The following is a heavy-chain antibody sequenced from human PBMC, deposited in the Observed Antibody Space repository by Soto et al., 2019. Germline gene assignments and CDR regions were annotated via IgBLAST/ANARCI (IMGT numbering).Heavy chain of an antibody. Sequence: PSETLSLTCAVYGGSFSGYYWSWIRQPPGKGLEWIGEINHSGSTNYNPSLKSRVTISVDTSKNQFSLKLSSVTAADTAVYYCARVGKWLEERYFDYWGQGTLVTRLL. CDR1: GGSFSGYY. D-gene: IGHD6-19*01. J-gene: IGHJ4*02. CDR2: INHSGST. V-gene: IGHV4-34*01. CDR3: ARVGKWLEERYFDY.